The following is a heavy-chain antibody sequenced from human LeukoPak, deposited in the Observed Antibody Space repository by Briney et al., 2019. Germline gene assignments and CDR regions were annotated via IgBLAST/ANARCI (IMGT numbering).Heavy chain of an antibody. CDR3: AREGTSQFGFDP. CDR1: GFTFSSYS. CDR2: ISSSSSYI. V-gene: IGHV3-21*01. D-gene: IGHD2-2*01. Sequence: PGGSLRLSCAASGFTFSSYSMNWVRQAPGKGLEWVSSISSSSSYIYYADSVKGRFTISRDNAKNSLYLQMNSLRAEDTAVYYCAREGTSQFGFDPWGQGTLVTVSS. J-gene: IGHJ5*02.